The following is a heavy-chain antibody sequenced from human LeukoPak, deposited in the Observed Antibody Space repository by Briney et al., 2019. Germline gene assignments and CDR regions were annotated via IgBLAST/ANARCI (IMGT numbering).Heavy chain of an antibody. Sequence: GGTLTLTCAVSGFTFSNAWKSWVRQAPGEGLEGGGRSKSKTDGGTTDYAAPVKGRFTISRDDSKNTLYLQMNSLKTEDTAVYYCTTSPAGLLWFGELFDYWGQGTLVTVSS. J-gene: IGHJ4*02. D-gene: IGHD3-10*01. CDR3: TTSPAGLLWFGELFDY. CDR1: GFTFSNAW. CDR2: SKSKTDGGTT. V-gene: IGHV3-15*01.